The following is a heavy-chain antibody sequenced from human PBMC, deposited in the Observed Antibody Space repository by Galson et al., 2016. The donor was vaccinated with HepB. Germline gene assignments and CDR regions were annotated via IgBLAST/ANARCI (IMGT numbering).Heavy chain of an antibody. CDR1: GFSLHTSGMC. Sequence: PALVKPTQTLTLTCTFSGFSLHTSGMCVGWIRQPPGRALEWLALIDWDDGKYYSTSLRTRLTISKDTSKNQVVLTMTNMDPVDTATYYCARVLYSAYDLFAFDIWGQGTMVTVSS. J-gene: IGHJ3*02. CDR3: ARVLYSAYDLFAFDI. V-gene: IGHV2-70*01. D-gene: IGHD5-12*01. CDR2: IDWDDGK.